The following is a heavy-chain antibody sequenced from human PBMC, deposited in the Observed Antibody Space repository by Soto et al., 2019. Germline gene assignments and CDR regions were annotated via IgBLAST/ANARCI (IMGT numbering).Heavy chain of an antibody. J-gene: IGHJ4*02. CDR3: ARGGSRSWYIGY. CDR2: ISSSSSHI. V-gene: IGHV3-21*01. D-gene: IGHD2-15*01. Sequence: GGSLRLSCAASGFTFSSYSMNWVRQAPGKGLEWVSSISSSSSHIYYADSVKGRFTISRDNAKNSLYLQMNSLRAEDTAVYYCARGGSRSWYIGYWGQGTLVTVSS. CDR1: GFTFSSYS.